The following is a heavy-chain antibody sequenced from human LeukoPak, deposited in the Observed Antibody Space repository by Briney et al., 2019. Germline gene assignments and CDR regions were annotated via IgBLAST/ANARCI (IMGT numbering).Heavy chain of an antibody. J-gene: IGHJ4*02. V-gene: IGHV3-30*02. Sequence: GGSLRLSCAASGFTFSSYEMNWVRQAPGKGLEWVAFMTYDGSKRPYADSVKGRFTISRDNSKNTLYLQMNSLRAEDTAVYYCAKGSGSYLSPLYYFDYWGQGTLVTVSS. CDR1: GFTFSSYE. CDR2: MTYDGSKR. CDR3: AKGSGSYLSPLYYFDY. D-gene: IGHD1-26*01.